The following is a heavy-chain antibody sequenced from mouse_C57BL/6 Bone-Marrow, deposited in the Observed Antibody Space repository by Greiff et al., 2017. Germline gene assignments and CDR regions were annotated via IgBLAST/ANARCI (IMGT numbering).Heavy chain of an antibody. Sequence: EVMLVESGGGLVQPGESLKLSCESNEYEFPSHDMSWVRKTPEKRLELVAAINSDGGSTYYPDTMERRFILSRDNTKKTLYLQMSSLRSEDTALYYCARHPNPYEGYYGEFDYWGQGTTLTVSS. CDR1: EYEFPSHD. CDR2: INSDGGST. CDR3: ARHPNPYEGYYGEFDY. V-gene: IGHV5-2*01. D-gene: IGHD2-3*01. J-gene: IGHJ2*01.